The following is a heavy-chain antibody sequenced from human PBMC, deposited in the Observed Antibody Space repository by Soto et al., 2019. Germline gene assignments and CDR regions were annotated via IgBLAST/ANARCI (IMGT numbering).Heavy chain of an antibody. V-gene: IGHV1-8*01. J-gene: IGHJ4*02. Sequence: GASVKVSCKASGYTFTTYDISWVRQATGQGLEWMGWMNPYSGNTGYAQKFQGRVTVTRNTSISTVYMEPSGLRPDDTAVYYCARRKERSGPHYFDYWGQGSQVTVSS. CDR3: ARRKERSGPHYFDY. D-gene: IGHD6-25*01. CDR2: MNPYSGNT. CDR1: GYTFTTYD.